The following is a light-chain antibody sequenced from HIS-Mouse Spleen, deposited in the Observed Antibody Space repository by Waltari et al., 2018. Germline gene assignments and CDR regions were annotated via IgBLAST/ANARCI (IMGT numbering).Light chain of an antibody. J-gene: IGLJ2*01. V-gene: IGLV2-23*03. CDR2: EGS. CDR1: SSDVWSYNL. Sequence: QSALTQPASESGSPGQSITISCTGTSSDVWSYNLVAWYQQHPGKAPKLMIYEGSKRPSGVSNRFSGSKSGNTASLTISGLQAEDEADYYCCSYAGSSTFVVVFGGGTKLTVL. CDR3: CSYAGSSTFVVV.